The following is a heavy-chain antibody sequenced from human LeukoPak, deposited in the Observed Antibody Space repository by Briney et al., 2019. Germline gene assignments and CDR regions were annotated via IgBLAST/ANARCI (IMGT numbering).Heavy chain of an antibody. CDR2: INPNSGGT. CDR1: GYTFTGYY. CDR3: ARDLTPPGYYYESSGYYDF. V-gene: IGHV1-2*02. D-gene: IGHD3-22*01. J-gene: IGHJ4*02. Sequence: ASVKVSCKASGYTFTGYYMHWVRQAPGQGLEWMGWINPNSGGTNYAQKFQGRVTMTRDTSTSTVYMEMSSLRSEDTAVYYCARDLTPPGYYYESSGYYDFWGQGTLVTVSS.